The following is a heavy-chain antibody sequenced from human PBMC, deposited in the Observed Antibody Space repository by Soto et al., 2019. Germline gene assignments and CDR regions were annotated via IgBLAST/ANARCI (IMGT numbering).Heavy chain of an antibody. CDR1: GGTFSSYT. Sequence: QVQLVQSGAEVKKPGSSVTVSCKASGGTFSSYTISWVRQAPGQGLEWMGGIIPIFGTANYAQKFQGRVTVDVDEFTKTAYIELNSLRSEGPGGYYCAKRKQKWLPIGFFDLWGRGTLVTVSS. J-gene: IGHJ2*01. D-gene: IGHD5-12*01. CDR2: IIPIFGTA. CDR3: AKRKQKWLPIGFFDL. V-gene: IGHV1-69*12.